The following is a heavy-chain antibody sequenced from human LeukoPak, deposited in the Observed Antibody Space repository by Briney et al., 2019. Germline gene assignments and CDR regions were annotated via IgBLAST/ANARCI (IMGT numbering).Heavy chain of an antibody. CDR3: ARGEIAAAGNEFDY. V-gene: IGHV1-8*01. Sequence: ASVKVSCKASGYTFTSYDINWVRQATGQGLEWMGWMNPNSGNTGYAQKFQGRVTITRNTSISTAYMELSSLRSEDTAVYYCARGEIAAAGNEFDYWGQGTLVTVSS. D-gene: IGHD6-13*01. J-gene: IGHJ4*02. CDR2: MNPNSGNT. CDR1: GYTFTSYD.